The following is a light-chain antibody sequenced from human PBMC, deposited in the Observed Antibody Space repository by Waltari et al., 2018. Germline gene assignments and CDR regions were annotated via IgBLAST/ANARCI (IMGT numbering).Light chain of an antibody. J-gene: IGKJ1*01. V-gene: IGKV1-9*01. CDR2: AAS. CDR1: QGISNY. CDR3: QQLNSYQWT. Sequence: IQLTRSPSSLSDSVGDRFTIPFRASQGISNYLAWYQQKPGKAPKLLIYAASTLQSGVPSRFSGSGSGTDFTLTISSLQPEDFATYYCQQLNSYQWTFGQGTKVEIK.